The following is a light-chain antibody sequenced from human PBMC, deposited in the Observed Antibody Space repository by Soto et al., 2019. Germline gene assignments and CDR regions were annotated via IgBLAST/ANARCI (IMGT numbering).Light chain of an antibody. CDR1: GSNIGSHT. V-gene: IGLV1-44*01. CDR2: SND. CDR3: AAWDDSLSGAV. Sequence: QSVLTQPPSASETPGQRVTISCSGSGSNIGSHTVSWYQQLPGTAPNLLIYSNDQRPSGVPDRFSGSKSGTSASLAISGLQSEDEADYYCAAWDDSLSGAVFGGGTQLTVL. J-gene: IGLJ7*01.